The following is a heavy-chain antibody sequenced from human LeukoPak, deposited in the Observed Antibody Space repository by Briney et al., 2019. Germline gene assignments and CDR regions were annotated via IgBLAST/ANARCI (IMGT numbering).Heavy chain of an antibody. CDR3: ARGVGYGYHYYYYMDV. CDR2: ISAYNGNT. J-gene: IGHJ6*03. Sequence: GASVKVSCKASGYTFTSYGISWVRQAPGQGLEWMGWISAYNGNTNYAQKLQGRVTITTDKSTNTAYLELRSLRSDDTAVYYCARGVGYGYHYYYYMDVWGKGTTVTVSS. V-gene: IGHV1-18*01. CDR1: GYTFTSYG. D-gene: IGHD2-8*02.